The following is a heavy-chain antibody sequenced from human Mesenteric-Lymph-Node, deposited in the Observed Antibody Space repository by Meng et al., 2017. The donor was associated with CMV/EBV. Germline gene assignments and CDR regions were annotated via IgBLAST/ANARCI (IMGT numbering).Heavy chain of an antibody. J-gene: IGHJ4*02. Sequence: ASVKVSCKASGYTFTGYYMHWVRQAPGQGLEWMGWINPNSGGTNYAQKFQGRVTMTRDTSISTAYMELSSLRSEDTAVYYCARDHLDTRGYDYWGQGTLVTVSS. CDR1: GYTFTGYY. CDR2: INPNSGGT. D-gene: IGHD2-15*01. CDR3: ARDHLDTRGYDY. V-gene: IGHV1-2*02.